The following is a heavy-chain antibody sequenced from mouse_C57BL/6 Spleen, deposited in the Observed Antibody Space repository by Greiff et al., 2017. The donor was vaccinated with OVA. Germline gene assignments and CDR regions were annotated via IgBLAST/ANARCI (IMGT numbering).Heavy chain of an antibody. Sequence: EVQLQQSGPELVKPGASVKISCKASGYSFTGYYMNWVKQSPEKSLEWIGVINPSTGGTTYNQKFKATATLTVDKSSSTAYMQLKSLTSEDSAVYYCARSPDYYGSSYGIYCDYWGQGTTLTVSS. D-gene: IGHD1-1*01. CDR3: ARSPDYYGSSYGIYCDY. J-gene: IGHJ2*01. V-gene: IGHV1-42*01. CDR1: GYSFTGYY. CDR2: INPSTGGT.